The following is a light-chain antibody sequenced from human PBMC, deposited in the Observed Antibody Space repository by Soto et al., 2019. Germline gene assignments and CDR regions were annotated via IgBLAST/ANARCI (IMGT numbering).Light chain of an antibody. Sequence: DMQMTQSPSYVSTSVGDRITLTSRASQSISVYLNWYQQKPGKAPKLLIYAASSLQSGVPSRFSGSGSGTDFTLTISSLQPEDLATYYCQKSYSTLTWTVGQGTKVDI. CDR2: AAS. J-gene: IGKJ1*01. CDR1: QSISVY. V-gene: IGKV1-39*01. CDR3: QKSYSTLTWT.